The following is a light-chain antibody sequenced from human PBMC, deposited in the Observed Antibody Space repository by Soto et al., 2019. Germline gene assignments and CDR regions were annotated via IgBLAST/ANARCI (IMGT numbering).Light chain of an antibody. CDR3: SLYTTSYTLV. J-gene: IGLJ2*01. V-gene: IGLV2-18*01. Sequence: QSALTQPPSVSGSPGQSVTISCTGTSSDVGSYNRVSWYQQPPGTAPKFMIYDVNNRPSGVPDRFSGSKSGNTASLTISGLQAEDDDDYYCSLYTTSYTLVFGGGTKLTVL. CDR1: SSDVGSYNR. CDR2: DVN.